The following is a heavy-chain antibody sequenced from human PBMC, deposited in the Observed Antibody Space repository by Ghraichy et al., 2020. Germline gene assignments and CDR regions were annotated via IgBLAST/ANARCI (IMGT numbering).Heavy chain of an antibody. D-gene: IGHD3-22*01. V-gene: IGHV3-23*01. CDR3: AKAPSYYYDLLGGSVDY. CDR1: GFTFSSYA. CDR2: ISGSGGST. J-gene: IGHJ4*02. Sequence: GGSLRLSCAASGFTFSSYAMSWVRQAPGKGLEWVSAISGSGGSTYYADSVKGRFTISRDNSKNTLYLQMNSLRAEDTAVYYCAKAPSYYYDLLGGSVDYWGQGTLVTVSS.